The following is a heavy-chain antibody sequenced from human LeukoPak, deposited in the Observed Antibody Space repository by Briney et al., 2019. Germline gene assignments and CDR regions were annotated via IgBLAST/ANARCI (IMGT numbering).Heavy chain of an antibody. CDR1: GFTFSSYS. CDR2: ISSSSSYI. V-gene: IGHV3-21*01. J-gene: IGHJ4*02. D-gene: IGHD3-10*01. Sequence: ESGGSLRLSCAASGFTFSSYSMNWVRQAPGKGLEWVSSISSSSSYIYYTDSVKGRFTISRDNAKNSLYLQMNSLRAEDTAVYYCARDGHTGFGPDYWGQGTLVTVSS. CDR3: ARDGHTGFGPDY.